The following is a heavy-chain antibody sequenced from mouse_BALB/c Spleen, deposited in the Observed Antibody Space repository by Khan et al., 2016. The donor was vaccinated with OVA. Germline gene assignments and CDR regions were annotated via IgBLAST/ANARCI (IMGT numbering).Heavy chain of an antibody. Sequence: VQLQESGPGLVAPSQSLSITCTISGFSLTNYGVHWVRQPPGKGLEWLVVIWSDGTTTYDSALKSRLTISKDNSKSKDFLKMDSLQTDDTAMYYCAKQPYYHYYLMDYWGQGTSVTVSS. D-gene: IGHD2-10*01. J-gene: IGHJ4*01. V-gene: IGHV2-6-1*01. CDR2: IWSDGTT. CDR1: GFSLTNYG. CDR3: AKQPYYHYYLMDY.